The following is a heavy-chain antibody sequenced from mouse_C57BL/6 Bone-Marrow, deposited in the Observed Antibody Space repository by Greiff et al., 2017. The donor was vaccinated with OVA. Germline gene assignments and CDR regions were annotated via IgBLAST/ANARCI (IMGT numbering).Heavy chain of an antibody. J-gene: IGHJ3*01. V-gene: IGHV1-52*01. Sequence: QVQLQQPGAELVRPGSSVKLSCKASGYTFTSYWMHWVKQRPIQGLEWIGNIDPSDSETHYNQKFKDKATLTVDKSSSTAYMQLSSLASEDSAVYYCARVEGLRRAWFAYWGQGTLVTVSA. CDR1: GYTFTSYW. CDR2: IDPSDSET. CDR3: ARVEGLRRAWFAY. D-gene: IGHD2-2*01.